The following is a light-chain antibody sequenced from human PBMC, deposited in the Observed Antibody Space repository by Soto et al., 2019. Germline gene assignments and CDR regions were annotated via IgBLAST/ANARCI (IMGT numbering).Light chain of an antibody. Sequence: SYEMTQPPSVSVAPGQTARITCGANNIGSKSVHWYQQKPGQVPVLVIYDDTDRPSAILERFSSSNSANMATLTISRVEAGDEADYYCQVWDNVSDHWVFGGGTKVTVL. CDR2: DDT. J-gene: IGLJ3*02. CDR3: QVWDNVSDHWV. V-gene: IGLV3-21*02. CDR1: NIGSKS.